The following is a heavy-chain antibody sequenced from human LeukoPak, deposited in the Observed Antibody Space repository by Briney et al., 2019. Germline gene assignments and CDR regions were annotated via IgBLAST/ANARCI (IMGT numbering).Heavy chain of an antibody. J-gene: IGHJ4*02. CDR1: GFTFSNAW. V-gene: IGHV3-15*01. Sequence: GGSLRLSCAASGFTFSNAWMSWVRQAPGKGLEWVGRIKSKTDGGTTDYAAPVKGRFTISRDDSKNTLYLQMNSLKTEDTAVYYCTTDRWNWNAYFDYWGQGTLVTVSS. CDR3: TTDRWNWNAYFDY. CDR2: IKSKTDGGTT. D-gene: IGHD1-1*01.